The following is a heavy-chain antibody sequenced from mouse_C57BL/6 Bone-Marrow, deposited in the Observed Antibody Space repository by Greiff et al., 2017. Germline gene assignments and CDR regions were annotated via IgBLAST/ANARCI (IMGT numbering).Heavy chain of an antibody. CDR1: GYTFTGYW. CDR3: ARINDVYYVDY. CDR2: FLPGSGST. J-gene: IGHJ2*01. D-gene: IGHD2-3*01. V-gene: IGHV1-9*01. Sequence: QVQLQQSGAELMKPGASVKLSCKATGYTFTGYWIEWVKQRPGQGLEWIGEFLPGSGSTNYNEKFKGKATFTADTSSNTAYMQIRSLTTEDSAIYYCARINDVYYVDYWCQGTTLSVSS.